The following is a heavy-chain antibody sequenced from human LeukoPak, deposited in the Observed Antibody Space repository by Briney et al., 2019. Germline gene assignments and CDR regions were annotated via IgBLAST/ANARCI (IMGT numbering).Heavy chain of an antibody. CDR3: ARDTYNDILAGYYDY. CDR2: IYHSGST. D-gene: IGHD3-9*01. CDR1: GYSISSGYY. V-gene: IGHV4-38-2*02. J-gene: IGHJ4*02. Sequence: SETLSLTCTVSGYSISSGYYWGWIRQPPGKGLEWIGSIYHSGSTYYNPSLKSRVTISVDTSKNQFSLKLTSVTAADTALYYCARDTYNDILAGYYDYWGQGTLVTVSS.